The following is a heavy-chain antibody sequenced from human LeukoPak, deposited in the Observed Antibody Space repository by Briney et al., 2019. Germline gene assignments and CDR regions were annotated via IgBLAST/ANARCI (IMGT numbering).Heavy chain of an antibody. CDR2: IGSSSSTT. CDR1: GFTLSSHS. J-gene: IGHJ3*02. V-gene: IGHV3-48*01. D-gene: IGHD2-8*01. CDR3: ARAQYCTNGVCTDGFDI. Sequence: GGSLRLSCAASGFTLSSHSMNWVRQAPGKGLEWGSYIGSSSSTTYYADSVKGRFTISRDNAKNSLFLQMNSLRAEDTAVYYCARAQYCTNGVCTDGFDIWGQGTMVTVSS.